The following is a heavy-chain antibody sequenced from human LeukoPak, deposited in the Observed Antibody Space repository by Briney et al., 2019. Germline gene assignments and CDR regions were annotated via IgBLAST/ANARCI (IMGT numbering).Heavy chain of an antibody. CDR1: GFTFSSYA. CDR3: ARDMDPTDIVVVVALRGDAFDI. V-gene: IGHV3-30-3*01. Sequence: GRSLRLSCAASGFTFSSYAMHWVRQAPGKGLEWVAVISYDGSNKYYADSVKGRFTISRDNSKNTLYLQMNSLRAEDTAVYYCARDMDPTDIVVVVALRGDAFDIWGQGTMVTVSS. CDR2: ISYDGSNK. D-gene: IGHD2-15*01. J-gene: IGHJ3*02.